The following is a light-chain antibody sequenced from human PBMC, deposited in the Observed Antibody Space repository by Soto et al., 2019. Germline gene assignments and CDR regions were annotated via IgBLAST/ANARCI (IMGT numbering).Light chain of an antibody. CDR3: QQYNNWWT. CDR2: EIS. J-gene: IGKJ1*01. Sequence: EIVMTQSPATLSMSPGERATLSCRASQSVGRNLTWYQQRHGQAPRLLIYEISTRAIGIPARFSGSGSGTEFTLTISSLQSEDFALYYCQQYNNWWTFGQGTKVEIK. CDR1: QSVGRN. V-gene: IGKV3-15*01.